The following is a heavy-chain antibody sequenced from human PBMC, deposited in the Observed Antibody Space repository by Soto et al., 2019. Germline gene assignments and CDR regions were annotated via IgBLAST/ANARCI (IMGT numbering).Heavy chain of an antibody. D-gene: IGHD3-16*01. V-gene: IGHV3-30-3*01. J-gene: IGHJ4*02. CDR1: GFTFSIYA. Sequence: QVQLVGSGGGVVQPGTSLRLSCAASGFTFSIYAMHWVRQAPEKGLEWVAVISSAGTNKHHADSVRGRFSISRDNSNNMLHLQMDNMRVDDTAVYYCVRSNSEAGWGQFDYWGQGTLVTVSS. CDR2: ISSAGTNK. CDR3: VRSNSEAGWGQFDY.